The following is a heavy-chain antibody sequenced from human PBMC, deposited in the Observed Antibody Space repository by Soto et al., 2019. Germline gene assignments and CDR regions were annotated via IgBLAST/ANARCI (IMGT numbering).Heavy chain of an antibody. D-gene: IGHD1-20*01. CDR3: TRARITGTPFDY. J-gene: IGHJ4*02. Sequence: LRLSCTASGFTFGDYAMSWFRQAPGKGLEWVGFIRSKAYGGTTEYAASVKGRFTISRDDSKSIAYLQMNSLKTEDTAVYYCTRARITGTPFDYWGQGTLVTVSS. CDR1: GFTFGDYA. V-gene: IGHV3-49*03. CDR2: IRSKAYGGTT.